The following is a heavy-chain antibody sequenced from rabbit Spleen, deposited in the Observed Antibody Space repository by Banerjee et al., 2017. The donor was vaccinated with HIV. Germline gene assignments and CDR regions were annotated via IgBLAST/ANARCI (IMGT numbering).Heavy chain of an antibody. D-gene: IGHD4-2*01. CDR3: ARDPAGREDFNL. CDR2: IRGGSATDI. CDR1: GFSFSSNW. Sequence: QSLEESGGGLVKPGTSLTLTCTVSGFSFSSNWICWVRQAPGKGLEWIACIRGGSATDIMYATWAKGRFTVSKTSSTTVTLQMTSLTAADTATYFCARDPAGREDFNLWGPGTLVTVS. J-gene: IGHJ4*01. V-gene: IGHV1S40*01.